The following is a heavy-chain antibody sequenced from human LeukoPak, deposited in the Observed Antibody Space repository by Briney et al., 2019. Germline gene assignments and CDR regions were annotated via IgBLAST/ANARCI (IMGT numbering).Heavy chain of an antibody. J-gene: IGHJ4*02. V-gene: IGHV1-69*05. CDR2: IIPIFGTA. D-gene: IGHD2-15*01. CDR1: GGTFSSYA. Sequence: SVKVSCKASGGTFSSYAISWVRQAPGQGLEWMGGIIPIFGTANYAQKLQGRVTITTDESTSTAYMELSSLRSEDTAVYYCATHKDIVVVVAATWPYYFDYWGQGTLVTVSS. CDR3: ATHKDIVVVVAATWPYYFDY.